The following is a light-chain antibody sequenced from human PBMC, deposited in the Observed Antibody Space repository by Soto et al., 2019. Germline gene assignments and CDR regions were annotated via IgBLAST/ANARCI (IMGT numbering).Light chain of an antibody. Sequence: QSVLTQPASVSGSPGQSITISCTGTSSDVGGYNSVSWYQQHPGKVPKVMIYEVSNRPSGVSDRFSGSKSSNTASLTISGLQAEDEADYYCSSYTSSNTWVFGGGTKVTVL. J-gene: IGLJ3*02. CDR3: SSYTSSNTWV. CDR2: EVS. V-gene: IGLV2-14*01. CDR1: SSDVGGYNS.